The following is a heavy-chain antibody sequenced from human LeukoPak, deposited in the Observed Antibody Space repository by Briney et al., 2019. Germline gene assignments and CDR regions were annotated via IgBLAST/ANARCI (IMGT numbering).Heavy chain of an antibody. J-gene: IGHJ4*02. CDR1: GGSISTSNYY. CDR2: IYYSGRT. Sequence: KPSETLSLTCSVSGGSISTSNYYWGWNRRPPGKGLEWIANIYYSGRTYYNPSLKSRVTISMDTSKNQFSLKLSSVTAADTAVYYCARLYYYDSSGPPLWGQGTLVTVSS. V-gene: IGHV4-39*01. D-gene: IGHD3-22*01. CDR3: ARLYYYDSSGPPL.